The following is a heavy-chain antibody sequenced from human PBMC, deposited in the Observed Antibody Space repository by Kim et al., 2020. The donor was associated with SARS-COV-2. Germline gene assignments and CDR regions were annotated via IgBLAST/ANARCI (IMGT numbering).Heavy chain of an antibody. J-gene: IGHJ6*02. CDR3: AKVSTYYYYGMDV. Sequence: YSTSVKGRFTISRDNSKDTLYLQMNSLIAEETAVYYGAKVSTYYYYGMDVWGQGTTVTVSS. V-gene: IGHV3-30*02. D-gene: IGHD2-2*01.